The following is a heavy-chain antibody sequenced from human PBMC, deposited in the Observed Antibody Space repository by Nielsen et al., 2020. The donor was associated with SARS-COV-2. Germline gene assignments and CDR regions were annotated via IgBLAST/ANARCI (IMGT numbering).Heavy chain of an antibody. CDR3: AKDYTSSRLRYYFDY. J-gene: IGHJ4*02. CDR2: ISYDGSNK. D-gene: IGHD2-2*02. Sequence: GGSLRLSCAASGFTFSSYAMHWVRQAPGKGLEWVAVISYDGSNKYYADSVKGRFTISRDNSKNTLYLQMNSLRAEDTAVYYCAKDYTSSRLRYYFDYWGQGTLVTVSS. CDR1: GFTFSSYA. V-gene: IGHV3-30*04.